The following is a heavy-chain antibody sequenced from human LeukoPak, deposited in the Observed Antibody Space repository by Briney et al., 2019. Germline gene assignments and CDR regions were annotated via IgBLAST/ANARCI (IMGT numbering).Heavy chain of an antibody. CDR2: ISPDGSEK. CDR1: GFTFTTYW. D-gene: IGHD6-19*01. Sequence: GGSLRLPCAASGFTFTTYWMSWVRQAPGKGLEWVAKISPDGSEKYYVDSVKGRFTISRDNAKNSLDLQMSSLRADDTAVYYCASASPTGYSSGWYYFDYWGQGTLVTVSS. CDR3: ASASPTGYSSGWYYFDY. J-gene: IGHJ4*02. V-gene: IGHV3-7*02.